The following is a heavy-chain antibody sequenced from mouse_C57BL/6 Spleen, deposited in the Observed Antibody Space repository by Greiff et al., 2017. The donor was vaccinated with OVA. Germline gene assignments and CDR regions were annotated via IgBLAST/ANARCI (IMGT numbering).Heavy chain of an antibody. CDR1: GYSFTDYN. CDR2: INPNYGTT. CDR3: ARGGYYGSSLYAMDY. V-gene: IGHV1-39*01. J-gene: IGHJ4*01. D-gene: IGHD1-1*01. Sequence: EVQLQQSGPELVKPGASVKISCEASGYSFTDYNMNWVKQSNGKSLEWIGVINPNYGTTSYNQKFKGKATLTVDQSSSTAYMQLNSLTSEDSAVYYCARGGYYGSSLYAMDYWGQGTSVTVSS.